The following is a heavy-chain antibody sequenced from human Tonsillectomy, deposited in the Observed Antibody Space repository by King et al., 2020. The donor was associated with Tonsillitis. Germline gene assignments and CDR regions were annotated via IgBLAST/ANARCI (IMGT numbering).Heavy chain of an antibody. D-gene: IGHD2-21*02. CDR2: IDWDDDK. CDR3: ARMRDSSSAFDI. CDR1: GFSLNTIGMR. Sequence: LTLKESGPALVKPTQNLTLTCTFSGFSLNTIGMRVNWIRQPPGKALEWLARIDWDDDKFYSTSLKTRPTISKDTSKNQVVLTITNMDPVDTATYYCARMRDSSSAFDIWGQGTMVTVSS. J-gene: IGHJ3*02. V-gene: IGHV2-70*04.